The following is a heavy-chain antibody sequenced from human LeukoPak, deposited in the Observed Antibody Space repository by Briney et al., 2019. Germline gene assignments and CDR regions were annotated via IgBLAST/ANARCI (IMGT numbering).Heavy chain of an antibody. CDR3: ARDALRDDAFDI. CDR2: ISSSSVYT. J-gene: IGHJ3*02. CDR1: GLTFSSYH. V-gene: IGHV3-21*04. Sequence: SGGSLRLSCKASGLTFSSYHMNWVRQAPGKGLEWVSSISSSSVYTHYADSVKGRITISRDNGKNSLYLQMNSLTAEDTALYYCARDALRDDAFDIWGQGTMVPVSS.